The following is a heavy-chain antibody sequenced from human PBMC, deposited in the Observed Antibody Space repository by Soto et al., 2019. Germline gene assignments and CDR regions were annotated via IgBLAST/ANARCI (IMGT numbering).Heavy chain of an antibody. Sequence: QVLLQESGPGLVQPSGTLSLSCAVSGVSISSNYYWGWVRQSPGKGLEWLGDISHIGSVNYSPSLITRVTISMVRSDKQFSLKLTSVTGADTAVYYCGRSFGWYAIDYWGQGTLVIVSS. J-gene: IGHJ4*02. V-gene: IGHV4-4*02. CDR1: GVSISSNYY. CDR3: GRSFGWYAIDY. CDR2: ISHIGSV. D-gene: IGHD6-19*01.